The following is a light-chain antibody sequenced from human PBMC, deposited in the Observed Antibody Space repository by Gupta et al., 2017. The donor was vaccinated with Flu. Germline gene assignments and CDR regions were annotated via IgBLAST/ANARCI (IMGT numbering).Light chain of an antibody. V-gene: IGKV1-9*01. J-gene: IGKJ4*01. CDR1: QGISTY. Sequence: DIQVTQSPSFLSASVGDRVTITCRASQGISTYLAWYQQKPGRGPQLLIFSASTLHSGVPSRFSGSGSGTEFTLTITSLQPEDFATYYCQQVNSYPLTFGGGTKVEIK. CDR3: QQVNSYPLT. CDR2: SAS.